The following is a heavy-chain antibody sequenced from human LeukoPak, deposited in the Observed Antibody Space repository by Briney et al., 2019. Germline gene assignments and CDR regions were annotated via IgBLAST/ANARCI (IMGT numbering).Heavy chain of an antibody. J-gene: IGHJ4*02. CDR3: ARDWETYYDILTGYQGIDY. CDR2: IWYDGSNK. D-gene: IGHD3-9*01. Sequence: GRSLRLSCAASGFTFSSYGMHWVRQAPGKGLEWVAVIWYDGSNKYYADSVKGRFTISRDNSKNTLYLQMNSLRAEDTAVYCCARDWETYYDILTGYQGIDYWGQGTLVTVSS. V-gene: IGHV3-33*08. CDR1: GFTFSSYG.